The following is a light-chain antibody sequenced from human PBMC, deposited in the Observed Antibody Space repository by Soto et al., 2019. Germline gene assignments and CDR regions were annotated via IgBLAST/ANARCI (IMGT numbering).Light chain of an antibody. CDR1: QKILYNSNNKNY. J-gene: IGKJ2*01. CDR3: QQYYDTPYT. Sequence: DIVMTQSPDSLPVSLGERATINCKSSQKILYNSNNKNYLAWYQQRPGQPPKLLIYSASTRESGVPDRFSGSGSETDFPLTISSLQAEDVAVYYCQQYYDTPYTFGQGTKLEIK. CDR2: SAS. V-gene: IGKV4-1*01.